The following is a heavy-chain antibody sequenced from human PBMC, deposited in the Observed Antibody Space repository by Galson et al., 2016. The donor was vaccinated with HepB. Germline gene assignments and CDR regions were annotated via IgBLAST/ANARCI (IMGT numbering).Heavy chain of an antibody. CDR1: GGSISSNTHY. CDR2: IYSSGRT. J-gene: IGHJ4*02. V-gene: IGHV4-39*01. D-gene: IGHD3-3*01. CDR3: MSRSINYGFWSGSHVPDY. Sequence: SETLSLTCSVSGGSISSNTHYWGWIRQPPGKGLEWIATIYSSGRTYYHPSLNSRVTISVDTSKNQFSLQLRSLTAADTAVFYCMSRSINYGFWSGSHVPDYWGQGTLVTVSS.